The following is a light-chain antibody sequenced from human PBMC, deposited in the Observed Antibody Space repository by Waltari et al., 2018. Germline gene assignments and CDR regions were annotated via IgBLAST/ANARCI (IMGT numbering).Light chain of an antibody. V-gene: IGKV1-9*01. CDR1: KGIRSY. J-gene: IGKJ2*01. CDR3: QQFYAYPET. CDR2: VSS. Sequence: GRASKGIRSYLAWYQRKPGKAPKLLFFVSSTLESGVQPRFSGSGFGTDFTLTISSLQPEDFATNLCQQFYAYPETFGQGTKLEIK.